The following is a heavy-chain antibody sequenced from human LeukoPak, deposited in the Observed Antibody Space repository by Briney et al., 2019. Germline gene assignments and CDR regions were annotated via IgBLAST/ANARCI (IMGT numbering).Heavy chain of an antibody. V-gene: IGHV1-18*01. D-gene: IGHD3-22*01. J-gene: IGHJ3*02. CDR1: GYTLTRYV. CDR2: IRAYNVNT. Sequence: ASVKVSCKASGYTLTRYVICWVRQAPGQRREWMGWIRAYNVNTNNAQKLQGRDTMTTDTPTRTDYIELRSLRSDDTAVYYCTRDKRAEYYYDSSGSTVAFDIWGQRTMVTVSS. CDR3: TRDKRAEYYYDSSGSTVAFDI.